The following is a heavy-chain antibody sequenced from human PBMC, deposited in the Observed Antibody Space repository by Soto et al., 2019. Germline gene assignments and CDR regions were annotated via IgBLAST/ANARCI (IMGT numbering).Heavy chain of an antibody. CDR3: ARQPALRPTIFGVVGGFDP. Sequence: SETLSLTCTVSGGSISSYYWSWIRQPPGKGLEWIGYIYYSGSTNYNPSLKSRVTISVDTSKNQFSLKLSSVTAADTAVYYCARQPALRPTIFGVVGGFDPWGQGTLVTVSS. D-gene: IGHD3-3*01. CDR1: GGSISSYY. V-gene: IGHV4-59*08. J-gene: IGHJ5*02. CDR2: IYYSGST.